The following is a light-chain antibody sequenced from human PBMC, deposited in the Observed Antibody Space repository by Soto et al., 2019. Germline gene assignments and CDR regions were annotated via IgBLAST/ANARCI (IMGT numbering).Light chain of an antibody. V-gene: IGKV1-9*01. J-gene: IGKJ4*01. CDR2: AES. CDR3: QQVKSYPRT. CDR1: QGIAGS. Sequence: DIQLTQSPSFLSASVGDGVTITCRASQGIAGSLAWYQQKPGKPPKLLIYAESTLQSGVPSRFSGSGSGTRGTLTISSLQPEDFATYYCQQVKSYPRTFGGGTKVEIK.